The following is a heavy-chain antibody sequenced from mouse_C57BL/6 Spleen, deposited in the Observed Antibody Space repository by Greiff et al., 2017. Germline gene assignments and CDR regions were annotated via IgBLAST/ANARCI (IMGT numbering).Heavy chain of an antibody. V-gene: IGHV1-15*01. CDR1: GYTFTDYE. Sequence: VQLQESGAELVRPGASVTLSCKASGYTFTDYEMHWVKQTPVHGLEWIGAIDPETGGTAYNQKFKGKAILTADKSSSTAYMELRSLTSEDSAVYYCTRYTIGYAMDYWGQGTSVTVSS. D-gene: IGHD1-1*02. CDR3: TRYTIGYAMDY. CDR2: IDPETGGT. J-gene: IGHJ4*01.